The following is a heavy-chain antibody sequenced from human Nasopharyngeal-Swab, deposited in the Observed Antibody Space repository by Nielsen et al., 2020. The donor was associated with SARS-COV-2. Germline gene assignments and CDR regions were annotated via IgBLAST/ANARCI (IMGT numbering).Heavy chain of an antibody. V-gene: IGHV4-34*12. J-gene: IGHJ3*01. CDR3: ATEGVRHYDILTGYYPVSGAFDV. CDR1: GGPLINYY. CDR2: IIQSGNT. Sequence: SETLSLTCTVYGGPLINYYRTWISQAPGKGLEWFGEIIQSGNTNYKPSLKSRVSISLDTSKNQFSLRLTSVTAAETAMYYCATEGVRHYDILTGYYPVSGAFDVWGQGTMVTVTS. D-gene: IGHD3-9*01.